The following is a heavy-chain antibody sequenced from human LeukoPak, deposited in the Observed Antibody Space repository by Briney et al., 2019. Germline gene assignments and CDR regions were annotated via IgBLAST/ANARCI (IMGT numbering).Heavy chain of an antibody. CDR3: ARARDFWSGYYYGY. CDR1: GFTFSSYW. Sequence: PGGSLRLSCAASGFTFSSYWMSWVRQAPGKGLEWVANIKQGGSEKYYVDSVKGRFTISRDNAKNSLYLQMNSLRAEDTAVYYCARARDFWSGYYYGYWGQGTLVTVSS. V-gene: IGHV3-7*01. J-gene: IGHJ4*02. CDR2: IKQGGSEK. D-gene: IGHD3-3*01.